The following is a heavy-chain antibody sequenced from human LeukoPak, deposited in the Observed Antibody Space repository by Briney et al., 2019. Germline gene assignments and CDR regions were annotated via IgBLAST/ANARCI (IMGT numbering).Heavy chain of an antibody. CDR3: ASDHLSIEATGTRY. CDR1: GYTFPNYG. Sequence: WASVKVSCKASGYTFPNYGISWVRQAPGQGLEWMGWISTYNGDTNYAQKLQGRVTMTTDTSTNTAYMELRSLRSDDTAVYYCASDHLSIEATGTRYWGQGTLVTVSS. J-gene: IGHJ4*02. V-gene: IGHV1-18*01. D-gene: IGHD6-13*01. CDR2: ISTYNGDT.